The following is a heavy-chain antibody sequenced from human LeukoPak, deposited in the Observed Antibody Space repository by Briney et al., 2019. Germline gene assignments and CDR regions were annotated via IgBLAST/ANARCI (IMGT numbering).Heavy chain of an antibody. D-gene: IGHD6-19*01. CDR2: INHSGST. CDR1: GGSFSGYY. Sequence: KASETLSLTCAVYGGSFSGYYWSWIRQPPGKGLEWIGEINHSGSTNYNPSLKSRVTISVDTSKNQFSLKLSSATAADTAVYYCARVAQGKAVAGFDYWGQGTLVTVSS. V-gene: IGHV4-34*01. CDR3: ARVAQGKAVAGFDY. J-gene: IGHJ4*02.